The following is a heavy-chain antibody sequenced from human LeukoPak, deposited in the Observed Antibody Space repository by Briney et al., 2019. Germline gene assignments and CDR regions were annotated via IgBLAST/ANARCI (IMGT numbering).Heavy chain of an antibody. V-gene: IGHV4-39*07. CDR1: GGSISSSSYY. J-gene: IGHJ4*02. Sequence: SETLSLTCTVSGGSISSSSYYWGWIRQPPGKGLEWIGSIYYSGSTYYNPSLKSRVTISVDTSKNQFSLKLSSVTAADTAVYYCARGRGSSGWGYFDYWGQGTLVTVSS. CDR2: IYYSGST. D-gene: IGHD6-19*01. CDR3: ARGRGSSGWGYFDY.